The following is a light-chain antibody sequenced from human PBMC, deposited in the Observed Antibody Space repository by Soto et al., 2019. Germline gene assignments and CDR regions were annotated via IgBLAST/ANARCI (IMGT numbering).Light chain of an antibody. CDR1: QSVSSSY. CDR3: QQYGSSPST. J-gene: IGKJ1*01. V-gene: IGKV3-20*01. CDR2: GAS. Sequence: EIVLTQSPGTLSLSPGERATLSCRASQSVSSSYLAWYQQKPGQAPRLLTYGASSRATGMPDRFSGSGSGTDFSLTISRLEPEDFAVYYCQQYGSSPSTFGQGTKVEIK.